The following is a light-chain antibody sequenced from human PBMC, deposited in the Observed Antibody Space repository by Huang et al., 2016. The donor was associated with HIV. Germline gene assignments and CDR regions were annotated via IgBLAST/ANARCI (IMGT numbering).Light chain of an antibody. Sequence: EIVLTQSPATLSLSPGERATLSCRTSQSVCTYLAWYQQKSGQAPRLLISDASNRATGIPARFSGSGSGTDFTLTISSLEPEDFAVYYCQQRSDWRTFGQGTRVEIK. CDR2: DAS. CDR1: QSVCTY. J-gene: IGKJ1*01. CDR3: QQRSDWRT. V-gene: IGKV3-11*01.